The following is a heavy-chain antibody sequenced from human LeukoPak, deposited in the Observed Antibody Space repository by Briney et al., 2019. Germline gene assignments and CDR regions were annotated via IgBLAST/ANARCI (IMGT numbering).Heavy chain of an antibody. CDR3: ATWSIGSFSSSSCWSFVY. V-gene: IGHV3-33*01. D-gene: IGHD2-2*01. CDR1: GFTFSSYA. Sequence: HPGGSLRLSCAASGFTFSSYAMHWVRQAPGKGVEWVAVLYHDGSIEDFADSVKSRFLISRDNSKNPFSLQMISLRAEDTAVYYCATWSIGSFSSSSCWSFVYWAQRTLVTVSS. CDR2: LYHDGSIE. J-gene: IGHJ4*02.